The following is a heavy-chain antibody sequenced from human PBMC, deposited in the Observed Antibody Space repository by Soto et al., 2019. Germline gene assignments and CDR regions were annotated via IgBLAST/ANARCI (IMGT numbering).Heavy chain of an antibody. J-gene: IGHJ6*03. CDR3: ARVPGVARYYYYMDV. CDR2: IYYSGST. D-gene: IGHD2-8*01. CDR1: GGSISSYY. V-gene: IGHV4-59*01. Sequence: SETLSLTCTVSGGSISSYYWSWIRQPPGKGLEWIGYIYYSGSTNYNPSLKSRVTISVDTSKNQFSLKLSSVTAADTAVYYCARVPGVARYYYYMDVWGKGTTVTVSS.